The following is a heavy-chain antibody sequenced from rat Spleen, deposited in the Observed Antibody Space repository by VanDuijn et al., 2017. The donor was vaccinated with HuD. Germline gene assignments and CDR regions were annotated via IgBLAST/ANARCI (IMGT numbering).Heavy chain of an antibody. V-gene: IGHV5-25*01. CDR3: ARQDTSGYSNWFAY. J-gene: IGHJ3*01. CDR1: GFTFNNYD. Sequence: EVQLVESGGGLVQPGRSLKLSCAASGFTFNNYDMAWVRQAPAKSLEWVASISPSGGATYYRDSVKGRFTVSRDNSKSTLYLQVDSLRSEDTATYYCARQDTSGYSNWFAYWGQGTLVTVSS. D-gene: IGHD4-3*01. CDR2: ISPSGGAT.